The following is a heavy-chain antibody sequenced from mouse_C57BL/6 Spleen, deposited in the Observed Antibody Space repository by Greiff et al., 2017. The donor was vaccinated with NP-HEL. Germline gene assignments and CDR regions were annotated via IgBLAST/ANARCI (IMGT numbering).Heavy chain of an antibody. V-gene: IGHV1-39*01. CDR3: ARSYYYGSSWGDYYAMDY. CDR1: GYSFTDYN. CDR2: INPNYGTT. D-gene: IGHD1-1*01. Sequence: EVKLQESGPELVKPGASVKISCKASGYSFTDYNMNWVKQSNGKSLEWIGVINPNYGTTSYNQKFKGKATLTVDQSSSTAYMQLNSLTSEDSAVYYCARSYYYGSSWGDYYAMDYWGQGTSVTVSS. J-gene: IGHJ4*01.